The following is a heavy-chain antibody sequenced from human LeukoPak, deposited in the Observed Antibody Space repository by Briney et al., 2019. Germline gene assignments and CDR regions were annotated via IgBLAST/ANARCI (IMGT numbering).Heavy chain of an antibody. J-gene: IGHJ4*02. Sequence: GESLKISCKTSGYSFSTYWIGWVRQMPGKGLEWMGIIYPGDSDTRYSPSFQGQVTISADKSISTAYLQWGSLKASDTAMYYCATLESSSVWGQGTLVTVSS. CDR3: ATLESSSV. D-gene: IGHD6-13*01. CDR2: IYPGDSDT. V-gene: IGHV5-51*01. CDR1: GYSFSTYW.